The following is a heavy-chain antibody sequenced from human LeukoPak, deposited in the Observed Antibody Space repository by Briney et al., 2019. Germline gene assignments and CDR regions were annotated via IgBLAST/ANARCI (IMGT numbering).Heavy chain of an antibody. D-gene: IGHD2-15*01. CDR2: IRSKANSYAT. CDR3: TPLGYCSGGSCYSED. CDR1: GYRFTGYY. V-gene: IGHV3-73*01. Sequence: KVSCKTSGYRFTGYYMHWVRQASGKGLEWVGRIRSKANSYATAYAASVKGRFTISRDDSKNTAYLQMNSLKTEDTAVYYCTPLGYCSGGSCYSEDWGQGTLVTVSS. J-gene: IGHJ4*02.